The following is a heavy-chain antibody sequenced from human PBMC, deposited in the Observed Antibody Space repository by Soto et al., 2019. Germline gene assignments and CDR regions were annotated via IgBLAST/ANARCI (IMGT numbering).Heavy chain of an antibody. CDR2: IYYSGST. Sequence: SETLSLTCTVSGGSISSGGYYWSWIRQHPGKGLEWIGYIYYSGSTYYNPSLKSRVTISVDTSKNQFSLKLSSVTAADTAVYYCAREVYYDFWSGSEYYYYYMDVWGKGTTVTVSS. CDR3: AREVYYDFWSGSEYYYYYMDV. V-gene: IGHV4-31*03. J-gene: IGHJ6*03. CDR1: GGSISSGGYY. D-gene: IGHD3-3*01.